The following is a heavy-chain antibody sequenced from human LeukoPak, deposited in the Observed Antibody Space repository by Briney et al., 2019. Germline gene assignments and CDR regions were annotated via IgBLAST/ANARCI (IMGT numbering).Heavy chain of an antibody. CDR2: IYPGDSDT. D-gene: IGHD6-25*01. CDR3: ARLRAPVAAYYYYYYMDV. Sequence: GESLKISCKGSGYSFTSYWIGWVRQMPGKGLEGMVIIYPGDSDTRYSPSLQGQVTISADKSINTVYLQWSSLKASDTAMYYCARLRAPVAAYYYYYYMDVWGKGTTVTISS. V-gene: IGHV5-51*01. CDR1: GYSFTSYW. J-gene: IGHJ6*03.